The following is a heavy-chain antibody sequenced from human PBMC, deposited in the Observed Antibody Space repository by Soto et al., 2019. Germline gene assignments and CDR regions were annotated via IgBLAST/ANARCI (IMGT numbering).Heavy chain of an antibody. V-gene: IGHV3-11*01. J-gene: IGHJ6*03. CDR2: IGSSGLSV. D-gene: IGHD2-2*01. CDR1: GFTFSDYQ. Sequence: QVHLVESGGGLVKPGGSLRLSCAASGFTFSDYQMSWIRQAPGKGLEWVSYIGSSGLSVYYEDSVKGRFTISRDNANNSLYLEVNSRRAEDSAVYYCAGELRQLLSHNYYYFYLGVWGKGTTVSVSS. CDR3: AGELRQLLSHNYYYFYLGV.